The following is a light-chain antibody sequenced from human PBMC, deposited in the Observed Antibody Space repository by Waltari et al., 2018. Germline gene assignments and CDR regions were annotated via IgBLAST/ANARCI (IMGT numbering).Light chain of an antibody. CDR1: QGISSY. Sequence: DIQLTQSPSFLSASVGDRVTITCRSSQGISSYLAWYQQKPGKAPNLLIHTSSTLQGGVPSRFSGSGSGTDFTLTISSLQPEDFATYYCQQRHSYPITFGQGTRLEIK. J-gene: IGKJ5*01. CDR2: TSS. V-gene: IGKV1-9*01. CDR3: QQRHSYPIT.